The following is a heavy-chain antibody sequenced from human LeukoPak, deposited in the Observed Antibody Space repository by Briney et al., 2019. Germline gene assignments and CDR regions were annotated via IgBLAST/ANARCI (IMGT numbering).Heavy chain of an antibody. CDR3: ARDRGTMIVVVITTYWFDP. CDR1: GFIFSSYG. V-gene: IGHV3-30*03. Sequence: GGSLRLSCGASGFIFSSYGMHWVRQAPGKGLEWVAVISDDGNKKYYADSVKGRFTISRDKSKNSVHLQMNSLRAEDTAVYYCARDRGTMIVVVITTYWFDPWGQGTLVTVSS. CDR2: ISDDGNKK. D-gene: IGHD3-22*01. J-gene: IGHJ5*02.